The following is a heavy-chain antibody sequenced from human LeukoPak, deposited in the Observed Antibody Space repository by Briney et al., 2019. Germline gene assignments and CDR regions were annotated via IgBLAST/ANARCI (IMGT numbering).Heavy chain of an antibody. CDR3: ARTYSSSWYGDAFDI. Sequence: SETLSLTCAVYGGSFSGYYWSWIRQPPGKGLEWIGEINHSGSTNYNPSLKSRVTISVDTSKNQFSLKLSSVTAADTAVYYCARTYSSSWYGDAFDIWGQGAMVTVSS. J-gene: IGHJ3*02. CDR1: GGSFSGYY. CDR2: INHSGST. V-gene: IGHV4-34*01. D-gene: IGHD6-13*01.